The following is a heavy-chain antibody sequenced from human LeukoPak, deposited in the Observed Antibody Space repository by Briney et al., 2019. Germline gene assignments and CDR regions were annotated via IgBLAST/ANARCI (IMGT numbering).Heavy chain of an antibody. D-gene: IGHD3-22*01. V-gene: IGHV3-30*18. CDR3: AKEGHYYDSSGYFLFDY. Sequence: GGSLRLSCAASGFTFSNAWMSWVRQAPGKGLEWVAVISYDGSNKYYADSVKGRFTISRDNSKNTLYLQMNSLRAEDTAVYYCAKEGHYYDSSGYFLFDYWGQGTLVTVSS. CDR2: ISYDGSNK. J-gene: IGHJ4*02. CDR1: GFTFSNAW.